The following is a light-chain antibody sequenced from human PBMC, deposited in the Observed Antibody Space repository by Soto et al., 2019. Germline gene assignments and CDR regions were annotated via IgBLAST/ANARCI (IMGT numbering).Light chain of an antibody. CDR3: SSYTSSSTRGV. V-gene: IGLV2-14*01. Sequence: QSALTQPASMSGSPGQSITISCTGTSSDVGGYNYVSWYQQHPGKAPKLMIYDVSNRPSGVSNRFSGSKSGNTASLTISGLQAEDEADYYCSSYTSSSTRGVFGGGTQLTVL. CDR2: DVS. CDR1: SSDVGGYNY. J-gene: IGLJ2*01.